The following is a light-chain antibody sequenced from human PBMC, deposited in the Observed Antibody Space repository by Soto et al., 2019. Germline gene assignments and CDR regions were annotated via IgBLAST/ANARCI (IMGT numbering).Light chain of an antibody. J-gene: IGKJ5*01. CDR2: GAS. Sequence: EIVMTQSPATLSVSPGERANLSCMASQSVSSNLAWYQQKPGQAPRLLIYGASTRATGIPARFSGSGSGTEFTLTISSLQSEDFAVYYCQQRSNWPPITFGQGTRLEIK. CDR3: QQRSNWPPIT. V-gene: IGKV3-15*01. CDR1: QSVSSN.